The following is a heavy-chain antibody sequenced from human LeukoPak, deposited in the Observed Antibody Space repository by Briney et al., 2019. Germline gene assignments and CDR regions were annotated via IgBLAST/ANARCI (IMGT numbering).Heavy chain of an antibody. CDR3: ARDKIVVVVAATPSLLGMDV. V-gene: IGHV1-18*01. CDR2: INAYNGDT. CDR1: NYTFTSYG. J-gene: IGHJ6*02. Sequence: PRASVKVSCKASNYTFTSYGISWVRQAPGQGLEWMAWINAYNGDTNYAQKFQGRVTLTRDTSTSTVYMELSSLRSEDTAVYYCARDKIVVVVAATPSLLGMDVRGQGTTVTVSS. D-gene: IGHD2-15*01.